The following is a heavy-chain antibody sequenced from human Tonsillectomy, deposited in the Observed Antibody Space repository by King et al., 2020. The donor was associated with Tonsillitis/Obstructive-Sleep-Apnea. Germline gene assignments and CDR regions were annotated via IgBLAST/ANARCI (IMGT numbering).Heavy chain of an antibody. V-gene: IGHV2-5*02. D-gene: IGHD3-16*02. J-gene: IGHJ3*02. Sequence: ITLKESGPTLVKPTQTLTLTCTFSGFSLSTSGVGVCWIRQPPGKALEWLALIYWDDDKRYSPSLKSRLTITKDTAKNQVVLTMTNMDPVDTATYYCAHSRSYYDYMWGSYRPDAFDIWGQGTMVTVSS. CDR2: IYWDDDK. CDR1: GFSLSTSGVG. CDR3: AHSRSYYDYMWGSYRPDAFDI.